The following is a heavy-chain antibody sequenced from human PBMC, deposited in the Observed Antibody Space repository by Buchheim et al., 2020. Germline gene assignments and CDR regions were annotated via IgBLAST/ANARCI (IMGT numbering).Heavy chain of an antibody. Sequence: QVQLQESGPGLVKPSETPSLTCTVSGGSISSYYWSWIRQPPGKGLEWIGDIYYSGSSNYNPSLKSRVTISVDTSKNQFSLKLSSVTAADTAVYYCARGDREGLVNFDYWGQGTL. CDR3: ARGDREGLVNFDY. V-gene: IGHV4-59*01. CDR2: IYYSGSS. D-gene: IGHD6-19*01. CDR1: GGSISSYY. J-gene: IGHJ4*02.